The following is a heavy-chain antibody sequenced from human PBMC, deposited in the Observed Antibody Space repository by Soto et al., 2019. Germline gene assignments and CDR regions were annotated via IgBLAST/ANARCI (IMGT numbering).Heavy chain of an antibody. CDR3: ARVGRIQLWLRFDP. CDR1: GGSISSYY. J-gene: IGHJ5*02. D-gene: IGHD5-18*01. CDR2: IYYSGST. Sequence: SSETLSLTCTVSGGSISSYYWSWIRQPPGKGLEWIGYIYYSGSTNYNPSLKSRVTISVDTSKNQFSLKLSSVTAADTAVYYCARVGRIQLWLRFDPWGQGTLVTVSS. V-gene: IGHV4-59*01.